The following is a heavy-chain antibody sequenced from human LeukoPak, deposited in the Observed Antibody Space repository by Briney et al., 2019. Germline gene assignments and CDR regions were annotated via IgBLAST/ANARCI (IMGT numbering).Heavy chain of an antibody. V-gene: IGHV3-30*18. CDR1: GFTFSSYG. Sequence: GGSLRLSCAASGFTFSSYGMHWVRQAPGKGLEWVAVISYDGSNKYYADSVKGRFTISRDNSKNTLYLQMNSLRAEDTAVYYCAKDRKLVVVAASDYYYYGMDVWGQGTTVTVSS. J-gene: IGHJ6*02. CDR2: ISYDGSNK. CDR3: AKDRKLVVVAASDYYYYGMDV. D-gene: IGHD2-15*01.